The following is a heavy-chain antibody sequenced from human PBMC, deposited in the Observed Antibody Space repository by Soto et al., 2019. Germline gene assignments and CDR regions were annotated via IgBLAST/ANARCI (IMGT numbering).Heavy chain of an antibody. J-gene: IGHJ6*03. Sequence: SETLSLTCTVSGGSISSYYLSWIRQPPGKGLEWIGYIYYSGSTNYNPSLKSRVTISVDTSKNQFSLKLSSVTAADTAVYYCARLSGYYYMDVWGKGTTVTVSS. CDR2: IYYSGST. CDR3: ARLSGYYYMDV. CDR1: GGSISSYY. D-gene: IGHD3-10*01. V-gene: IGHV4-59*08.